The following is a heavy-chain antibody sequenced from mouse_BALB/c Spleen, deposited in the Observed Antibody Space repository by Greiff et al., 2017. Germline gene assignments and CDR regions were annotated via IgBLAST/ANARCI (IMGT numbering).Heavy chain of an antibody. CDR3: ARGLAYYGNYAMDY. D-gene: IGHD2-10*01. V-gene: IGHV14-3*02. Sequence: VQLKESGAELVKPGASVKLSCTASGFNIKDTYMHWVKQRPEQGLEWIGRIDPANGNTKYDPKFQGKATITADTSSNTAYLQLSSLTSEDTAVYYCARGLAYYGNYAMDYWGQGTSVTVSS. CDR1: GFNIKDTY. J-gene: IGHJ4*01. CDR2: IDPANGNT.